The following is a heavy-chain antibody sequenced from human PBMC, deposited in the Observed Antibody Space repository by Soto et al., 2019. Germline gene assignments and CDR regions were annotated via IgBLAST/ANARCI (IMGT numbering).Heavy chain of an antibody. CDR2: INHSGST. J-gene: IGHJ4*02. Sequence: PSETLSLTCAVYGGSFSGYYWTWIRQPPGKGLEWIGEINHSGSTNYNPSLKSRVTIAVDTSNNQFSLKLSSVTAADTAVYYCARPYCSGGSCYSHFDYWGQGTLVTVSS. CDR1: GGSFSGYY. D-gene: IGHD2-15*01. CDR3: ARPYCSGGSCYSHFDY. V-gene: IGHV4-34*01.